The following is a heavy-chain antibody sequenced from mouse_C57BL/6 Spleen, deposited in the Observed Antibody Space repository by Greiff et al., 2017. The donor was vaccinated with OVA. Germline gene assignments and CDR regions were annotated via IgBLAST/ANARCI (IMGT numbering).Heavy chain of an antibody. J-gene: IGHJ2*01. CDR1: GFTFSSYA. V-gene: IGHV5-4*01. Sequence: EVTLVESGGGLVKPGGSLKLSCAASGFTFSSYAMSWVRPTPDKRLEWVATISDGGSYTYYPDNVKGRFTISRDNAKNNLYLQMSHLKSEDTAMYYCAREGGYYFDYWGQGTTLTVSS. CDR3: AREGGYYFDY. CDR2: ISDGGSYT.